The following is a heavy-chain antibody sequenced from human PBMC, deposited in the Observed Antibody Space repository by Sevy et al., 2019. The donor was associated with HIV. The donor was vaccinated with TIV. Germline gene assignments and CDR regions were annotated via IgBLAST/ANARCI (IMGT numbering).Heavy chain of an antibody. CDR3: ARERRWLQNNWFDP. D-gene: IGHD5-12*01. J-gene: IGHJ5*02. Sequence: GGSLRLSCAASGFTFSSYGMHWVRQAPGKGLEWVAVIWYDGSNKYYADSVKGRFTISRDNSKNTLYLQMNSLRAEDTAVYYCARERRWLQNNWFDPWRQGTLVTVSS. CDR1: GFTFSSYG. V-gene: IGHV3-33*01. CDR2: IWYDGSNK.